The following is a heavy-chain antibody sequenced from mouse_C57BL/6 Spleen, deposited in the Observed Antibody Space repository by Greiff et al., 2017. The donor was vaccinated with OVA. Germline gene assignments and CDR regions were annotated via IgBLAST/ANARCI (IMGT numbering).Heavy chain of an antibody. J-gene: IGHJ4*01. D-gene: IGHD2-5*01. Sequence: VQLQQSGAELARPGASVKLSCKASGYTFTSYGISWVKQRTGQGLEWIGEIYPRSGNTYYNEKFKGKATLTADKSSSTAYMELRSLTSEDSAVYFCAREESYSNYEKAIDYWGQGTSVTVSS. CDR1: GYTFTSYG. CDR3: AREESYSNYEKAIDY. CDR2: IYPRSGNT. V-gene: IGHV1-81*01.